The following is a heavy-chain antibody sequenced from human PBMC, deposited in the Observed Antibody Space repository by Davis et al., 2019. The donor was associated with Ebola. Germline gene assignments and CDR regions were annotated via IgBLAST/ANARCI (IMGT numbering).Heavy chain of an antibody. J-gene: IGHJ6*02. Sequence: GGSLRLSCAASGFTFSGSAMHWVRQASGKGLEWVGRIRSKANSYATAYAASVKGRFTISRDDSKNTAYLQMNSLKTEDTAVYYCTRDGNYYDSSGYYYRDYYYYGMDVWGQGTTVTVSS. CDR3: TRDGNYYDSSGYYYRDYYYYGMDV. D-gene: IGHD3-22*01. CDR2: IRSKANSYAT. V-gene: IGHV3-73*01. CDR1: GFTFSGSA.